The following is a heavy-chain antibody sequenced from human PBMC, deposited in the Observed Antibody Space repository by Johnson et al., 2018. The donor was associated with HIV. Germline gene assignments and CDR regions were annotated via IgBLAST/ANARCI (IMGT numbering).Heavy chain of an antibody. J-gene: IGHJ3*02. CDR1: GFTFSSYA. Sequence: VQLVESGGGLIQPGGSLRLSCAASGFTFSSYAMSWVRQAPGKGLEWVSGISWNSGSIGYADSVKGRFTISRDNSKNTLYLQMSSLKVEDTAVYYCVKGIDSSSWYAFDIWGQGTMVTVSS. D-gene: IGHD6-13*01. V-gene: IGHV3-23*04. CDR3: VKGIDSSSWYAFDI. CDR2: ISWNSGSI.